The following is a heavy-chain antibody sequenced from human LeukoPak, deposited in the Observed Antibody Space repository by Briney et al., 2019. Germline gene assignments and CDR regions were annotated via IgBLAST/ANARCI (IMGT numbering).Heavy chain of an antibody. CDR1: GFTFSSYG. CDR2: IWYDGSNK. CDR3: ARDPRYGSGSYYIGYYYGMDV. J-gene: IGHJ6*02. Sequence: VGSLRLSCAASGFTFSSYGMHWVRQGPGKGLECVAVIWYDGSNKYYADSVKGRFTISRDNSTNTLYLQMNSLRAEDTAVYYCARDPRYGSGSYYIGYYYGMDVWGQGTTVTVSS. D-gene: IGHD3-10*01. V-gene: IGHV3-33*08.